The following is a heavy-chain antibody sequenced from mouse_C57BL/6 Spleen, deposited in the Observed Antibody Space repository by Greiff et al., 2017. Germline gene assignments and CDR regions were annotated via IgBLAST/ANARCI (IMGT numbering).Heavy chain of an antibody. J-gene: IGHJ2*01. D-gene: IGHD3-2*02. CDR2: INPSNGGT. CDR1: GYTFTSYW. Sequence: QVQLKQPGTELVKPGASVKLSCKASGYTFTSYWMHWVKQRPGQGLEWIGNINPSNGGTNYNEKFKSKATLTVDKSSSTAYMQLSSLTSEDSAVYYCAREGKTAQAIFDYWGQGTTLTVSS. V-gene: IGHV1-53*01. CDR3: AREGKTAQAIFDY.